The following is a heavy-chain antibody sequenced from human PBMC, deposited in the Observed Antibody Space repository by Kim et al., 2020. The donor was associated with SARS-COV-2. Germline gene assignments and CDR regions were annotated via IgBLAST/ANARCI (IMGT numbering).Heavy chain of an antibody. CDR1: GFTFSDYY. Sequence: GGSLRLSCAASGFTFSDYYMSWIRQAPGKGLQWLAYINSDGSSVNYADSVNGRFTISRDNAKRSLSLQMNSLTAEDTALYYCVREPNYCGQGTLVTVSS. CDR3: VREPNY. J-gene: IGHJ4*02. CDR2: INSDGSSV. V-gene: IGHV3-11*01.